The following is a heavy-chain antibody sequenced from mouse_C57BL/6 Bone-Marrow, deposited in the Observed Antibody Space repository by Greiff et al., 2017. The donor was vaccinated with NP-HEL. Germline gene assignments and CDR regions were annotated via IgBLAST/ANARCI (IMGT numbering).Heavy chain of an antibody. J-gene: IGHJ2*01. V-gene: IGHV1-55*01. CDR2: IYPGSGNT. D-gene: IGHD4-1*01. Sequence: VQLQQPGAELVKPGASVKMSCKASGYTFTSYWIPWVKQRPGQGLEWFGDIYPGSGNTNYNEKFKSKATLTVDPSSSTAYMQRSSLTSEDSAVYYSGRCQLGRDYWGQGTTLTVSA. CDR1: GYTFTSYW. CDR3: GRCQLGRDY.